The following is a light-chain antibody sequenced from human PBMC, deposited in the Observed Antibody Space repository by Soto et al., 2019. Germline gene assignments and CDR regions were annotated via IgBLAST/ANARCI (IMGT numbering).Light chain of an antibody. J-gene: IGLJ2*01. V-gene: IGLV6-57*03. CDR3: QSYDSSNQGVV. Sequence: NFMLTQPHSVSESPGKTVTISCTRSSGSIASNYVQWYQQRPGSAPTTVIYEDNQRPSGVPDRFSGPIDSSSNSASLTISGLKTEDEADYYCQSYDSSNQGVVFGGGTKVTVL. CDR2: EDN. CDR1: SGSIASNY.